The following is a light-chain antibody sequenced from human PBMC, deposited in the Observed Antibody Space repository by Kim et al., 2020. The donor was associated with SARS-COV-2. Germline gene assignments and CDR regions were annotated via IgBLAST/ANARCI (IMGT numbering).Light chain of an antibody. V-gene: IGLV1-44*01. CDR2: RNN. CDR1: SSNIGSNT. CDR3: AAWDDSLNGLL. J-gene: IGLJ2*01. Sequence: GQRVTISCSGSSSNIGSNTVIWYQQLPGTAPKLLIYRNNQRPSGVPDRFSGSKSGTSASLAVSGLQSEDEADYYCAAWDDSLNGLLFGGGTQLTVL.